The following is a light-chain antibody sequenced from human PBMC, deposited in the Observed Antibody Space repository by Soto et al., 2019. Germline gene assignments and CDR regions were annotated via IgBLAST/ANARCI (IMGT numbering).Light chain of an antibody. J-gene: IGKJ1*01. V-gene: IGKV1-5*03. CDR2: KAS. CDR1: QTISSW. Sequence: DIQMTQSPSTLSGSVGDRVTITCRASQTISSWLAWYQQKPGKAPKLLIYKASTLKSGVPSRFSGSRSGTEFTLTISSLQPDDFATYYYQHYNSYSEAFGQGTKVELK. CDR3: QHYNSYSEA.